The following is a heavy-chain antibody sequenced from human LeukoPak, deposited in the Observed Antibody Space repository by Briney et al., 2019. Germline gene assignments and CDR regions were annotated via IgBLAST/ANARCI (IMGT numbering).Heavy chain of an antibody. D-gene: IGHD6-19*01. CDR2: LNPNSGGT. CDR1: GYTFTGYY. V-gene: IGHV1-2*02. Sequence: ASVKVSCKASGYTFTGYYIHWVRQAPGQGLEWMGWLNPNSGGTNYAQKFQGRVTMTRDTSISTAYMELSRLRSDDTAVYYCAREVSSGYYTGLCYWGQGTLVTVSS. CDR3: AREVSSGYYTGLCY. J-gene: IGHJ4*02.